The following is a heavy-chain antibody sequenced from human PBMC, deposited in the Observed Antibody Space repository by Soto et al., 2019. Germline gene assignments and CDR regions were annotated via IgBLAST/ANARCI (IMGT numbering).Heavy chain of an antibody. CDR2: ILYDGSKK. V-gene: IGHV3-30*18. J-gene: IGHJ6*02. CDR1: GFTFSSYG. D-gene: IGHD6-19*01. Sequence: GGSLRLCCAASGFTFSSYGMHWVRQAPGKGLELVAVILYDGSKKYYADSVKGRFTISRDNSKNTLYLQMISMRAEETALSYCVKDGSNGWRYFDDLDVWGQWTTVTVSS. CDR3: VKDGSNGWRYFDDLDV.